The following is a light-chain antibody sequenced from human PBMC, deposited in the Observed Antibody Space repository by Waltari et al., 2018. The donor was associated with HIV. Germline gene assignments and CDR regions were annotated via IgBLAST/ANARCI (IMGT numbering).Light chain of an antibody. CDR3: SSFAGTNDVI. V-gene: IGLV2-8*01. Sequence: QSALTQPPSASASPGQSVPISCTWTSSDVGGYNYSPLYQQHPGKAPKLMIYEVSQRPSGVPDRFSGSKSGNTASLTVSGLQAEDEANYYCSSFAGTNDVIFGGGTKLTVL. J-gene: IGLJ2*01. CDR2: EVS. CDR1: SSDVGGYNY.